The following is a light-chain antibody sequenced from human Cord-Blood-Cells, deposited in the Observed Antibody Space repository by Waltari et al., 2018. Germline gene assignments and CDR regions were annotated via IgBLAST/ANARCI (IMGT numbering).Light chain of an antibody. CDR3: CSYAGSSTWV. Sequence: QSALTQPASVSGSPGQSITLPCTGTSSDVGRYKLVSWYQQHPGKAPKLLIYEGSKRPSGVSTRFSGSKSGNTASLTISGLQAEDEADYYCCSYAGSSTWVFGGGTKLTVL. CDR1: SSDVGRYKL. J-gene: IGLJ3*02. CDR2: EGS. V-gene: IGLV2-23*01.